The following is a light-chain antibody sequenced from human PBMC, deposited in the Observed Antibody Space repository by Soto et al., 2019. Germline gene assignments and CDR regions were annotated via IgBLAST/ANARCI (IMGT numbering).Light chain of an antibody. J-gene: IGKJ5*01. CDR2: AAS. CDR1: LGIGNW. V-gene: IGKV1-33*01. CDR3: QQYDNPSIT. Sequence: GDRVTITCRASLGIGNWLAWYQQKPGKAPKLLTSAASNLETGVPSRFSGSGSGTDFTFTISSLQPEDIATYYCQQYDNPSITFGQGTRLEIK.